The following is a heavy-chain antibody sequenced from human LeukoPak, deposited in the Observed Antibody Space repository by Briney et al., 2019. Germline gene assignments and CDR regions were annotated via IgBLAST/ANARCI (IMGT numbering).Heavy chain of an antibody. Sequence: PSETLSLTCTVSGGSISSSSYYWGWIRQPPGKGLEWIGSIYYSGSTYYNPSLKSRVTISVDTSKNQFSLKLSSVTAADTAVYYCARGWKLPFFDYWGQGTLVTVSS. CDR3: ARGWKLPFFDY. CDR1: GGSISSSSYY. J-gene: IGHJ4*02. CDR2: IYYSGST. D-gene: IGHD2-15*01. V-gene: IGHV4-39*01.